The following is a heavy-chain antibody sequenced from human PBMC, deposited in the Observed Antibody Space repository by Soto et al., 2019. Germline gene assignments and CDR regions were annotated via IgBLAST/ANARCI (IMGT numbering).Heavy chain of an antibody. J-gene: IGHJ6*02. CDR2: ISGSGGST. Sequence: GGSLRLSCAASGFTFSSYAMSWVRQAPGKGLEWVSAISGSGGSTYYADSVKGRFTISRDNSKNTLYLQMNSLRAEDTAVYYCAKDAEPYVDIVATPYGMDVWGQGTTVTVSS. D-gene: IGHD5-12*01. CDR3: AKDAEPYVDIVATPYGMDV. V-gene: IGHV3-23*01. CDR1: GFTFSSYA.